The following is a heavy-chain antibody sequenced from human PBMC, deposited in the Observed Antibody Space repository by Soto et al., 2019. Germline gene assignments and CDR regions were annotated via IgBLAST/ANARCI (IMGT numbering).Heavy chain of an antibody. Sequence: ASVKVSCKASGYTFTSYDINWVRQATGQRLEWMGWINASNGNTKYSQKFQGRVTITRDTSASTAYMELSSLRSEDTAVYYCAILEHIPGKDAFDIWGQGTMVTVSS. J-gene: IGHJ3*02. V-gene: IGHV1-3*01. CDR3: AILEHIPGKDAFDI. CDR1: GYTFTSYD. CDR2: INASNGNT. D-gene: IGHD2-2*02.